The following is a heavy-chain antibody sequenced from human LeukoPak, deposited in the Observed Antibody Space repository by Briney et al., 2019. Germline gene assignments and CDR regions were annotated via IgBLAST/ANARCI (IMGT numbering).Heavy chain of an antibody. J-gene: IGHJ4*02. CDR2: MNPNSGNT. D-gene: IGHD4-17*01. CDR3: AKISYDYGKQFDY. V-gene: IGHV1-8*01. Sequence: ASVKVSCKASGYTFTNYDINWVRQATGQGLEWMGWMNPNSGNTGYAQNFQGRVTMTRNTSITTAYMELSSLRPEDTAVYYCAKISYDYGKQFDYWGQGTLVTVSS. CDR1: GYTFTNYD.